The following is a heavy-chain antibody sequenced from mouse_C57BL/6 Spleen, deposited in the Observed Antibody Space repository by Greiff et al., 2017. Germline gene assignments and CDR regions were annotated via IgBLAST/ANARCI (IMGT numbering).Heavy chain of an antibody. CDR3: AREDDSWFAY. CDR2: IYPGDGDT. Sequence: QVHVKQSGPELVKPGASVKISCKASGYAFSSSWMNWVKQRPGKGLEWIGRIYPGDGDTNYNGKFKGKATLTADKSSSTAYMQLSSLTSEDSAVYFCAREDDSWFAYWGQGTLVTVSA. CDR1: GYAFSSSW. V-gene: IGHV1-82*01. J-gene: IGHJ3*01.